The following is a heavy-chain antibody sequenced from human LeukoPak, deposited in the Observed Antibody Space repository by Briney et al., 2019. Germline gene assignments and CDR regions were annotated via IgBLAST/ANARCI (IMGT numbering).Heavy chain of an antibody. D-gene: IGHD2-15*01. V-gene: IGHV1-69*06. J-gene: IGHJ5*02. CDR3: ATRDTHVSRGYCSGGSCYTSSKGWFDP. CDR1: GGTFSSYA. CDR2: IIPIFGTA. Sequence: VASVKVSCKASGGTFSSYAISWVRQAPGQGLEWMGGIIPIFGTANYAQKFQGRVTITADKSTSTAYMELSSLRSEDTAVYYCATRDTHVSRGYCSGGSCYTSSKGWFDPWGQGTLVTVSS.